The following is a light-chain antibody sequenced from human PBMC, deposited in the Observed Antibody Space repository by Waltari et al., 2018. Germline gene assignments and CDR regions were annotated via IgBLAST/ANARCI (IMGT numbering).Light chain of an antibody. Sequence: EIVLTQSPGTLSLSRGERATLSCRASQSVSRALAWYQQKPGQAPRLLIYGASNRATGIPDRFSGSGSGTDFSLTISRLDPEDVAVYYCQHYERLPATFGQGTKVEIK. V-gene: IGKV3-20*01. CDR3: QHYERLPAT. CDR2: GAS. CDR1: QSVSRA. J-gene: IGKJ1*01.